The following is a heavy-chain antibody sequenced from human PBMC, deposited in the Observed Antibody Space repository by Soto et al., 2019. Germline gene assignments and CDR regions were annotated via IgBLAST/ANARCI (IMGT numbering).Heavy chain of an antibody. CDR3: ARDPAGGYSYGYGMDY. V-gene: IGHV3-64*01. CDR1: GFTFSSYA. D-gene: IGHD5-18*01. Sequence: EVQLVESGGGLVQPGGPLRLSCAASGFTFSSYAMHWVRQAPGKGLEYVSAISSNGGSTYYANSVKGRFTISRDNSKNTLYLQMGSLRAEDMAVYYCARDPAGGYSYGYGMDYWGQGTLVTVSS. CDR2: ISSNGGST. J-gene: IGHJ4*02.